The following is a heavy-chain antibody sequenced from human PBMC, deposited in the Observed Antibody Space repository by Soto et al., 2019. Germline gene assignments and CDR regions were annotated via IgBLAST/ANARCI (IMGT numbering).Heavy chain of an antibody. V-gene: IGHV4-31*03. J-gene: IGHJ4*02. Sequence: PSETLSLTCTVSGGSISSGGYYWSWIRQHPGKGLEWIGYIYYSGSTYYNPSLKSRVTISVDTSKNQFSLKLSSVTAADTAVYYCARTYDSGAIYQYYFDYWGQGTLVTVSS. CDR3: ARTYDSGAIYQYYFDY. CDR1: GGSISSGGYY. CDR2: IYYSGST. D-gene: IGHD3-22*01.